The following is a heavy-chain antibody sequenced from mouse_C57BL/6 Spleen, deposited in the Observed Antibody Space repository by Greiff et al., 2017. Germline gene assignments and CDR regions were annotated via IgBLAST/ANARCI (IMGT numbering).Heavy chain of an antibody. D-gene: IGHD2-4*01. J-gene: IGHJ2*01. CDR2: IDPNSGGT. Sequence: QVQLKQPGAELVKPGASVKLSCKASGYTFTSYWMHWVKQRPGRGLEWIGRIDPNSGGTKYNEKFKSKATLTVDKSSSTAYMQLSSLTSEDSAVCYCARPRDYEGAPFDYWGQGTTLTVSS. CDR3: ARPRDYEGAPFDY. CDR1: GYTFTSYW. V-gene: IGHV1-72*01.